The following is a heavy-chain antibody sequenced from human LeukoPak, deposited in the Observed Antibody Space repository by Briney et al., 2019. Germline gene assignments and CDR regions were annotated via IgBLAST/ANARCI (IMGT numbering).Heavy chain of an antibody. V-gene: IGHV4-38-2*02. J-gene: IGHJ6*02. Sequence: SETLSLTCTVSGYSISSGYYWGWIRQPPGKGLEWIGSIYHSGSTYYNPSLKSRVTISVDTSKNQFSLKLSSVTAADTAVYYCARDGHYGSGSYWDYYYGMDVWGQGTTVTVSS. CDR1: GYSISSGYY. CDR2: IYHSGST. D-gene: IGHD3-10*01. CDR3: ARDGHYGSGSYWDYYYGMDV.